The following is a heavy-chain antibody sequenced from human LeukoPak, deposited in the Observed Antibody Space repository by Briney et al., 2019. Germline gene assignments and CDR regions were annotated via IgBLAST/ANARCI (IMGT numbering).Heavy chain of an antibody. Sequence: SETLSLTCTVSGGSISSSSYYWGWIRQPPGKGLEWIGSIYSGSTYYNPSLKSRVTISVDTSKNQFSLKLSSVTAADTAVYYCATDPSPDCSSTSCYWYYFDYWGQGTLVTVSS. J-gene: IGHJ4*02. CDR2: IYSGST. V-gene: IGHV4-39*01. CDR1: GGSISSSSYY. CDR3: ATDPSPDCSSTSCYWYYFDY. D-gene: IGHD2-2*01.